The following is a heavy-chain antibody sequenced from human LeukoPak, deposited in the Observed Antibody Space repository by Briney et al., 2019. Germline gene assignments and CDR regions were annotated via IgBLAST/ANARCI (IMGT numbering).Heavy chain of an antibody. V-gene: IGHV3-15*01. D-gene: IGHD4-17*01. CDR3: TFYGDELRDAFDI. CDR2: IKSKTDGGTT. J-gene: IGHJ3*02. CDR1: GFTFNNYA. Sequence: PGGSLRLSCAASGFTFNNYAMGWARQAPGKGREWVGRIKSKTDGGTTDYAAPVKGRFTISRDDSKNTLYLQMNSLKTEDTAVYYCTFYGDELRDAFDIWGQGTMVTVSS.